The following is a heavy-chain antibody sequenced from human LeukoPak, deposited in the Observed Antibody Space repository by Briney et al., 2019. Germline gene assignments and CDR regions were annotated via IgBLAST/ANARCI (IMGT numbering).Heavy chain of an antibody. J-gene: IGHJ4*02. CDR3: AKLRYFDWLSDY. CDR2: ISVYNRKT. D-gene: IGHD3-9*01. V-gene: IGHV1-18*01. Sequence: GASVKVSCKASGYTFTSYGISWVRQAPGQGLEWMGWISVYNRKTNYAQKLQGRVTMTTDTSTTTAYMELRSLRSDDTAVYYCAKLRYFDWLSDYWGQGTLVTVSS. CDR1: GYTFTSYG.